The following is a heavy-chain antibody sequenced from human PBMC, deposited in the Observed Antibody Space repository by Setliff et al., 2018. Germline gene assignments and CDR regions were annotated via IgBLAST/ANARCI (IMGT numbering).Heavy chain of an antibody. J-gene: IGHJ4*02. V-gene: IGHV1-46*01. CDR3: ARGGVAAAGRKGVFEY. D-gene: IGHD6-13*01. CDR1: GYSFTSHY. Sequence: ASVKVSCKTSGYSFTSHYMHWVRQAPGQGLEWMGIINPGGLSSSSTQKFGGRVTMTRDTSTSTVYMELNSLTSDDTAVYYCARGGVAAAGRKGVFEYWGQGTLVTVSS. CDR2: INPGGLSS.